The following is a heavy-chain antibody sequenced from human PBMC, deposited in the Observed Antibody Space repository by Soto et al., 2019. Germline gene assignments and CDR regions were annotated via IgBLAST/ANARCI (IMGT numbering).Heavy chain of an antibody. D-gene: IGHD2-15*01. CDR2: INAGNGNT. V-gene: IGHV1-3*01. J-gene: IGHJ5*02. Sequence: QVQLVQSGAEVKKPGASVKVSCKASGYTFTSYAMHWVRQAPGQRLEWMGWINAGNGNTKYSQKFQGRVTITRDTSASTAYMELSSLRSEDTAVYYCARDRYPESCSGGSCYSWFDPWGQGTLVTVSS. CDR1: GYTFTSYA. CDR3: ARDRYPESCSGGSCYSWFDP.